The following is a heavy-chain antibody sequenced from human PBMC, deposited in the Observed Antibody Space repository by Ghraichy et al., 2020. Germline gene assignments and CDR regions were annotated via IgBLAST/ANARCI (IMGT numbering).Heavy chain of an antibody. J-gene: IGHJ4*02. CDR2: ISGSGGST. D-gene: IGHD3-10*01. CDR1: GFTFSSYA. CDR3: AKDRVSSHMVRGVARDY. V-gene: IGHV3-23*01. Sequence: GDSLRLSCAASGFTFSSYAMSWVRQAPGKGLEWVSAISGSGGSTYYADSVKGRFTISRDNSKNTLYLQMNSLRAEDTAVYYCAKDRVSSHMVRGVARDYWGQGTLVTVSS.